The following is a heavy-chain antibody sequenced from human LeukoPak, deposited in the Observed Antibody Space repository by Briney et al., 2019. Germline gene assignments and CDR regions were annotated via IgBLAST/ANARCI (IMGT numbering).Heavy chain of an antibody. Sequence: KPSETLSLTCTVSGASISNDYWSWIRQPPGKRLEFIGYIHNSGTAKYNPSLESRVTFSVDTSKNQFSLKLTSVTAADTAVYYCARGGTSSGQNWFDPWGQGTLVTVSS. CDR3: ARGGTSSGQNWFDP. CDR1: GASISNDY. D-gene: IGHD2-2*01. V-gene: IGHV4-4*08. CDR2: IHNSGTA. J-gene: IGHJ5*02.